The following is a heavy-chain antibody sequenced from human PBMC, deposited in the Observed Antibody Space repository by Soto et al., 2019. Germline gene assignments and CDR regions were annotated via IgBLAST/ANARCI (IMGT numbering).Heavy chain of an antibody. CDR1: GCTFSDYG. J-gene: IGHJ4*02. CDR3: ARTGRFLEWLSTFDY. CDR2: ISAYNGDT. D-gene: IGHD3-3*01. Sequence: QVQLVQSGAEVAKPGASVKVSCKSSGCTFSDYGISWVRQAPGQGLEWMGWISAYNGDTNYAHKFQGRVTMTTDTSTSTAYLELRSLRSDDTAVYYCARTGRFLEWLSTFDYWGQGNLVTVSS. V-gene: IGHV1-18*01.